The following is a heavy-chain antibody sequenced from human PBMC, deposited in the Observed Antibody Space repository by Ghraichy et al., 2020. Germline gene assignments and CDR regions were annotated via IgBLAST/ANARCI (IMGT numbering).Heavy chain of an antibody. J-gene: IGHJ6*02. CDR2: IYYSGST. CDR1: GGSISSSSYY. CDR3: AIQDPIIAGAGTTYYYGMDV. Sequence: SETLSLTCTVSGGSISSSSYYWGWIRQPPGKGLEWIGSIYYSGSTYYNPSLKSRVTISVDTSQNQFSLKLSSVTDADTAVYYCAIQDPIIAGAGTTYYYGMDVWGQGTTVTVSS. D-gene: IGHD6-19*01. V-gene: IGHV4-39*07.